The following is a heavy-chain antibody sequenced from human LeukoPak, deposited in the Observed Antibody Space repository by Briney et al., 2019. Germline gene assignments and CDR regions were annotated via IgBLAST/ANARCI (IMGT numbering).Heavy chain of an antibody. CDR1: GFTFSNYV. CDR3: ARSYGHSIDY. D-gene: IGHD3-10*01. CDR2: IKQDGSGQ. Sequence: GGSLRLSCAASGFTFSNYVMSWVRQAPGKGLEWAATIKQDGSGQYYVDSVKGRFTISRDNAQNSLYLQMNNLRAEDTAVYYCARSYGHSIDYWGQGTLVTVSS. J-gene: IGHJ4*02. V-gene: IGHV3-7*01.